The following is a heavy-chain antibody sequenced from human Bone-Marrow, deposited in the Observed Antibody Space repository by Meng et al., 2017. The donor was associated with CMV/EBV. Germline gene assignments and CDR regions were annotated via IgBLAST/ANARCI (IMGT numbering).Heavy chain of an antibody. CDR3: ARDKSISTNYYGSYFEY. D-gene: IGHD3-10*01. CDR1: GFTFNQHW. Sequence: GESLKISCVASGFTFNQHWMSWVRQAPGKGLEWVANIKQDGSEKDIMDSVRGRFSISRDNAKNSLYLQMNSLRAEDTAVYYCARDKSISTNYYGSYFEYWGQGILVTVSS. V-gene: IGHV3-7*01. CDR2: IKQDGSEK. J-gene: IGHJ4*02.